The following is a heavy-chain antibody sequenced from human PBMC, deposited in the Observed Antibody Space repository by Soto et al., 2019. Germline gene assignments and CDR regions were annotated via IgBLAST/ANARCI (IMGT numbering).Heavy chain of an antibody. D-gene: IGHD3-10*01. V-gene: IGHV4-31*03. CDR1: GGSISSGGYY. CDR3: ARRYYGSGSYLYFDY. J-gene: IGHJ4*02. Sequence: SETLSLTCTVSGGSISSGGYYWSWIRQYPGKGLEWIGYIHYSGSTYYNPSLKSRVTISIDTSKNQFSLKLSSVTAADTAVYYCARRYYGSGSYLYFDYWGQGTLVTVPQ. CDR2: IHYSGST.